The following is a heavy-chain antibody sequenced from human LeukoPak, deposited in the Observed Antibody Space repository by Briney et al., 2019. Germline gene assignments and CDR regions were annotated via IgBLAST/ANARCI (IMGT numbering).Heavy chain of an antibody. CDR1: GYSISSGYY. CDR3: ARDNRSSRVSWAYFDY. J-gene: IGHJ4*02. CDR2: IYYSGST. Sequence: SETLSLTCTVSGYSISSGYYWGWIRQSPGKGLEWIGYIYYSGSTNYNPSLKSRVTISVDTSKNQFSLKLSSVTAADTAVYYCARDNRSSRVSWAYFDYWGQGTLVTVSS. V-gene: IGHV4-38-2*02. D-gene: IGHD5/OR15-5a*01.